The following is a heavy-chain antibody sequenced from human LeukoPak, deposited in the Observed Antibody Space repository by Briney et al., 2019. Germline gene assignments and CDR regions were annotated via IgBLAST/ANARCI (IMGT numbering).Heavy chain of an antibody. CDR1: GGSISSYY. V-gene: IGHV4-59*08. D-gene: IGHD3-3*01. Sequence: SETLSLTCTVSGGSISSYYWSWIRQPPGKGLEWIGYIYYSGSTNYNPSLKSRVTISVDTSKNQFSLKLSSVTAADTAVYYCASLNYDFSDYWGQGTLVTVSS. CDR3: ASLNYDFSDY. J-gene: IGHJ4*02. CDR2: IYYSGST.